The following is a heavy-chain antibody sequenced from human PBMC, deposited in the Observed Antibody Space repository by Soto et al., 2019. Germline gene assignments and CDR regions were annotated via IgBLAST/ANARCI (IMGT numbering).Heavy chain of an antibody. CDR1: GGTFSSYT. V-gene: IGHV1-69*08. J-gene: IGHJ4*02. CDR2: IIPILGIA. D-gene: IGHD3-9*01. CDR3: ARDHTGNSAILTGYYLDY. Sequence: QVQLVQSGAEVKKPGSSVKVSCKASGGTFSSYTISWVRQAPGQGLEWMGRIIPILGIANYAQKFQGRVTSTADKATSTAYMELSSLSSEDTAVYYCARDHTGNSAILTGYYLDYWGQGTLVTVSS.